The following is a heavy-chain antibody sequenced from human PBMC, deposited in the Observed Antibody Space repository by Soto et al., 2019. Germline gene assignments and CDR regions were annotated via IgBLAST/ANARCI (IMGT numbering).Heavy chain of an antibody. CDR1: GYTFTSSG. CDR2: ISAYNGNT. CDR3: ARGPGVRGVIQRAFDY. J-gene: IGHJ4*02. D-gene: IGHD3-10*01. V-gene: IGHV1-18*01. Sequence: ASVKVSCKASGYTFTSSGISWVRQAPGQGLEWMGWISAYNGNTNYAQKLQGRVTMTTDTSTSTAYMELRSLRSDDTAVYYCARGPGVRGVIQRAFDYWGQGTLVTVSS.